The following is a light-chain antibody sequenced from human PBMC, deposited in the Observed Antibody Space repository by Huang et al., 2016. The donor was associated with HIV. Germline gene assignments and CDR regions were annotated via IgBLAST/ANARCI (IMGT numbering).Light chain of an antibody. Sequence: EIVLTQSPGTLSLSPGERATLSCRASQSIRSNYLAWYQQKPGQGPRLLIYGASSRAAGIPDRLSGSGSGTEFILSISRLEPEDFAVYYCQQYGSSELTFGGGTKVEIK. CDR1: QSIRSNY. J-gene: IGKJ4*01. CDR3: QQYGSSELT. V-gene: IGKV3-20*01. CDR2: GAS.